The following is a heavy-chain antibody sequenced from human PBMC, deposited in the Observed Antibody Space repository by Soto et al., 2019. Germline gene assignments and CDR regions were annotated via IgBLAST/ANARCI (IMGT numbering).Heavy chain of an antibody. Sequence: EVQLVESGGGLIQPGGSLKLSCAASGFTVGNNYMSWVRQAPGKGLEWVSLIYSTGTTKYADSVKGRFTASRDNAKNTLYLQMNSLRAEDTAVYYCAKDGRGSGSHYNSFGYWGQGTLVTDSS. D-gene: IGHD3-10*01. CDR2: IYSTGTT. V-gene: IGHV3-53*01. CDR3: AKDGRGSGSHYNSFGY. J-gene: IGHJ4*02. CDR1: GFTVGNNY.